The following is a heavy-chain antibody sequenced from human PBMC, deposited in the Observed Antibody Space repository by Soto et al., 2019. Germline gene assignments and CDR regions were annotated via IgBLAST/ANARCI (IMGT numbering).Heavy chain of an antibody. CDR3: ARDIVYYDILTGSNAFDI. CDR2: IKQDGSEK. V-gene: IGHV3-7*01. CDR1: GFTFSSYW. D-gene: IGHD3-9*01. J-gene: IGHJ3*02. Sequence: EVQLVEAGGDLVQPGGSLRLSCAASGFTFSSYWMSWVRQAPGKGLEWVANIKQDGSEKYYVDSVKGRFTISRDNAKNSLYLQMNSLRAEDTAVYYCARDIVYYDILTGSNAFDIWGQGTMVTVSS.